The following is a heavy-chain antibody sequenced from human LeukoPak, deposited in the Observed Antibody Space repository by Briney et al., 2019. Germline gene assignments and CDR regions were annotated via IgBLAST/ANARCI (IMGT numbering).Heavy chain of an antibody. CDR1: GYTFTGYY. J-gene: IGHJ4*02. Sequence: RASVKVPCKASGYTFTGYYMHWVRQAPGQGLEWMGWINPNSGGTNYAQKFQGRVTMTRDTSISTAYMELSRLRSDDTAVYYCARDLTDYGDYEFDYWGQGTLVTVSS. V-gene: IGHV1-2*02. D-gene: IGHD4-17*01. CDR3: ARDLTDYGDYEFDY. CDR2: INPNSGGT.